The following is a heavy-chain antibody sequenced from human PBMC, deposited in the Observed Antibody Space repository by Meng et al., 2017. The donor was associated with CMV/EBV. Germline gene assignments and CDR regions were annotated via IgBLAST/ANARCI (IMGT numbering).Heavy chain of an antibody. CDR3: ASGGDITFGVVIMSHYYYYGMDV. J-gene: IGHJ6*02. V-gene: IGHV1-69*05. Sequence: SVKVSCKASGGTFSSYAISWVRQAPGQGLEWMGGIIPIFGTANYAQKFQGRVTITTDESTSTAYVELSSLRSEDTAVYYCASGGDITFGVVIMSHYYYYGMDVWGQGTTVTVSS. D-gene: IGHD3-3*01. CDR1: GGTFSSYA. CDR2: IIPIFGTA.